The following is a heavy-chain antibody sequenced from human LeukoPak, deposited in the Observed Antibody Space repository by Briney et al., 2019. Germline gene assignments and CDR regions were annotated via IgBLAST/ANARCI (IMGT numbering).Heavy chain of an antibody. CDR2: ISAYNGNA. CDR1: GYAFISYV. V-gene: IGHV1-18*01. D-gene: IGHD3-10*01. Sequence: ASGKVSCKASGYAFISYVISWVRQAPGQGREWMGWISAYNGNAMYAQKFQGRVTMTTDTSTSTVTMELRSLRSDDTAVYFCARRYYYGSGSYSDYWGQGTLVTVSS. CDR3: ARRYYYGSGSYSDY. J-gene: IGHJ4*02.